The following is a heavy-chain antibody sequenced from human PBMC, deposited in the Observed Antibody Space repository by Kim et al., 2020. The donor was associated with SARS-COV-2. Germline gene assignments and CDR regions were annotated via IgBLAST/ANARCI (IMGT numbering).Heavy chain of an antibody. CDR3: ARGRITMVRGVILPSDY. Sequence: LKSRVTISVDTSKNPFSLKLSSVTAADTAVYYCARGRITMVRGVILPSDYWGQGTLVTVSS. V-gene: IGHV4-31*02. J-gene: IGHJ4*02. D-gene: IGHD3-10*01.